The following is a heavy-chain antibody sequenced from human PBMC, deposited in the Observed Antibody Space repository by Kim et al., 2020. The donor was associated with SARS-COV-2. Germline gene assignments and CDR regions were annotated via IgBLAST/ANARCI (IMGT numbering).Heavy chain of an antibody. D-gene: IGHD3-10*01. J-gene: IGHJ6*02. CDR1: GGTFSSYT. Sequence: SVKVSCKASGGTFSSYTISWVRQAPGQGLEWMGRIIPILGIANYAQKFQGRVTITADKSTSTAYMELSSLRSEDTAVYYCARGEVTTVRGLYYYYGMDVWGQGTTVTVSS. CDR2: IIPILGIA. CDR3: ARGEVTTVRGLYYYYGMDV. V-gene: IGHV1-69*02.